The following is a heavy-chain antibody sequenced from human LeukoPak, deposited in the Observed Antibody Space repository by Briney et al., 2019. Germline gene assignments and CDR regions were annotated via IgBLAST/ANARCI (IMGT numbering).Heavy chain of an antibody. D-gene: IGHD3-9*01. J-gene: IGHJ4*02. CDR1: GGTFSSYA. CDR2: VIPILGIA. CDR3: ARALGPYYDILTGSPYYFDY. Sequence: SVKVSCKASGGTFSSYAISWVRQAPGQGLEWMGRVIPILGIANYAQKFQGRVTITADKSTSTAYMELSSLRSEDTAVYYCARALGPYYDILTGSPYYFDYWGQGTLVTVSS. V-gene: IGHV1-69*04.